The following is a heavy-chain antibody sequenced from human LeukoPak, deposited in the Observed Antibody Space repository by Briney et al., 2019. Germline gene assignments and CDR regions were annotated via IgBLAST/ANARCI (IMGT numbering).Heavy chain of an antibody. CDR2: FYPGDSDT. CDR3: GRHGLGSKFSGIPIEY. Sequence: GESLKISCKASGYSFTNYWIAWVRQMPGKGLEWLGIFYPGDSDTRYSPSFQGQVTMSADKSITTACLQWSSLKASDTAIYYCGRHGLGSKFSGIPIEYWGQGTLVTVSS. V-gene: IGHV5-51*01. J-gene: IGHJ4*02. CDR1: GYSFTNYW. D-gene: IGHD3-10*01.